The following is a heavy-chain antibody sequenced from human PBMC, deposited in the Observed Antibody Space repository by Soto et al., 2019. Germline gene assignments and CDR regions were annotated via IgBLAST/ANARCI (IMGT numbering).Heavy chain of an antibody. CDR1: GFTFSSYA. CDR2: ISYDGSNK. D-gene: IGHD2-2*01. J-gene: IGHJ4*02. V-gene: IGHV3-30-3*01. Sequence: GGSLRLSCAASGFTFSSYAMHWVRQAPGKGLEWVAVISYDGSNKYYADSVKGRFTISRDNSKNTLYLQMNSLRAEDTAVYYCAREERHCSSTSCSIAAYYFDYWGQGTLVTVS. CDR3: AREERHCSSTSCSIAAYYFDY.